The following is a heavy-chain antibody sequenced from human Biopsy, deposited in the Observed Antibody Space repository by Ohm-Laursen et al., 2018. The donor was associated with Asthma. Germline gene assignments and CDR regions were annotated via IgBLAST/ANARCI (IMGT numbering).Heavy chain of an antibody. CDR1: GFTFSSSA. CDR2: ITGSGGTT. D-gene: IGHD6-19*01. CDR3: AKDFRGIAVAGDRGFDY. Sequence: GSLRLSCSAPGFTFSSSAMSWVRQAPGKGLERVSAITGSGGTTYYADSVRGRFTISRGNSKSTLFLQMDSLSAEDTAVYYCAKDFRGIAVAGDRGFDYWGQGTLVTVSS. V-gene: IGHV3-23*01. J-gene: IGHJ4*02.